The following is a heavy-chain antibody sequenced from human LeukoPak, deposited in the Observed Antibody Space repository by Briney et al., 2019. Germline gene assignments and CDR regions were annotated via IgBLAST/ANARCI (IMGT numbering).Heavy chain of an antibody. D-gene: IGHD4-17*01. V-gene: IGHV3-74*01. Sequence: GGSLRLSCAASGFTFSSYWMHWVRQAPGKGLVWVSRIDSGVSSTIYADSVKGRFTIPRDNAKNTLYLQMNSLRAEDTAVYYCTRGRYYFDYWGQGTLVTVSS. CDR3: TRGRYYFDY. CDR2: IDSGVSST. CDR1: GFTFSSYW. J-gene: IGHJ4*02.